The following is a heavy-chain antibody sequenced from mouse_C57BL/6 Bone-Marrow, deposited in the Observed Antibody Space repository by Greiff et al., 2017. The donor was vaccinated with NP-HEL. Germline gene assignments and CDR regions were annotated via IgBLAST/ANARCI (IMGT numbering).Heavy chain of an antibody. V-gene: IGHV1-81*01. Sequence: VQLQQSGAELARPGASVKLSCKASGYTFTSYGISWVKQRTGQGLEWIGEIYPRSGNTYYNEKFKGKATLTADKSSSTAYMELRSLTSEDSAVYLCARDLITTVVATDSDYFDYWGQGTTLTVSS. D-gene: IGHD1-1*01. J-gene: IGHJ2*01. CDR3: ARDLITTVVATDSDYFDY. CDR2: IYPRSGNT. CDR1: GYTFTSYG.